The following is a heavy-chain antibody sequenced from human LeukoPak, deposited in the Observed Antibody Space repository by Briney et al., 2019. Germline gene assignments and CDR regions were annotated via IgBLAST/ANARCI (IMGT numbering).Heavy chain of an antibody. CDR2: INHSGST. J-gene: IGHJ4*02. CDR3: ARNYGDYEIYFDY. CDR1: GGPFSGYY. Sequence: PSETLSLTCAVYGGPFSGYYWSWIRQPPGKGLEWIGEINHSGSTNYNPSLKSRVTISVDTSKNQFSLKLSSVTAADTAVYYCARNYGDYEIYFDYWGQGTLVTVSS. V-gene: IGHV4-34*01. D-gene: IGHD4-17*01.